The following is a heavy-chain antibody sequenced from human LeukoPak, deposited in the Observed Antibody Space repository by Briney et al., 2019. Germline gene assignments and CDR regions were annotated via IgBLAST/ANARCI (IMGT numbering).Heavy chain of an antibody. Sequence: GGSLRLSCAASGFTFSSYSMNWVRQAPGKGLEWVSSISSSSSYVYYADSVMGRFTISRDNAKNSLYLQMNSLRAEDTAVYYCARDLSDFWSGYYPDAFDIWGQGTMVTVSS. CDR2: ISSSSSYV. J-gene: IGHJ3*02. D-gene: IGHD3-3*01. CDR3: ARDLSDFWSGYYPDAFDI. V-gene: IGHV3-21*01. CDR1: GFTFSSYS.